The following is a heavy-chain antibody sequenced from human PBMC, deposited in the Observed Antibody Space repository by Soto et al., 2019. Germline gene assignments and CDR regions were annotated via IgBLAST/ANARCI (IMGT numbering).Heavy chain of an antibody. CDR2: IFYSGST. D-gene: IGHD1-26*01. Sequence: SETLSXTCTVSGGSISSYYWSWIRQPPGKGLEWIGYIFYSGSTNYNPSLKSRVTISVDTSKNQFSLKLSSVTAADTAVYYCARRYGGNFDYWGQGTLVTVSS. J-gene: IGHJ4*02. CDR1: GGSISSYY. CDR3: ARRYGGNFDY. V-gene: IGHV4-59*01.